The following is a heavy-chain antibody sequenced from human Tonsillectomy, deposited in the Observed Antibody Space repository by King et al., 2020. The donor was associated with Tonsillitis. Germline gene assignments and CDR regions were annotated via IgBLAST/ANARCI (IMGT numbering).Heavy chain of an antibody. CDR3: TTSPRTSFRYYYYYYMDV. V-gene: IGHV3-15*01. CDR2: IKSKTDGGTT. Sequence: DGQLVQSGGGLVKPGGSLRLSCAASGFTFSNAWMNWVRQAPGKGLEWVGHIKSKTDGGTTDYAAPVKGRFTISRDDSKNTLYLQMNSLKTEDTAVYYCTTSPRTSFRYYYYYYMDVWGKGTTVTVSS. D-gene: IGHD2-2*01. CDR1: GFTFSNAW. J-gene: IGHJ6*03.